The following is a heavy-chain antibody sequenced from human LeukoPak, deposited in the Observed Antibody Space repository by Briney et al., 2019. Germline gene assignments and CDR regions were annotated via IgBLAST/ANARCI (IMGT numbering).Heavy chain of an antibody. CDR1: GFTFSDYY. V-gene: IGHV3-11*01. CDR3: ARASWISSADAVW. D-gene: IGHD2-2*03. CDR2: ISRSGSTT. J-gene: IGHJ4*02. Sequence: VGSLRLSCAASGFTFSDYYMSWIRQAPGKGLGWVSYISRSGSTTYYADSVKGRFTISRDNAKNSLYLQLNSLRADDTAVYYCARASWISSADAVWWGQGTLVTVSS.